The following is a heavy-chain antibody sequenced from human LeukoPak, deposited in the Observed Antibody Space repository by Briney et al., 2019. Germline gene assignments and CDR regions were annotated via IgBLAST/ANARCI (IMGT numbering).Heavy chain of an antibody. Sequence: ASVTVSCKASGGTFSSYAISWVRQAPGQGLEWMGWISAYNGNTNYAQKLQGRVTMTTDTSTSTAYMELRSLRSDDTAVYYCARGPPMIVVVITTLDYWGQGTLVTVSS. D-gene: IGHD3-22*01. J-gene: IGHJ4*02. CDR3: ARGPPMIVVVITTLDY. CDR2: ISAYNGNT. CDR1: GGTFSSYA. V-gene: IGHV1-18*01.